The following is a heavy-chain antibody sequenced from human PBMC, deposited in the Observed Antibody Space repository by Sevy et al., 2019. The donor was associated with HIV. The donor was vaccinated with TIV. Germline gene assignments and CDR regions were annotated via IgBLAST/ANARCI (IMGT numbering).Heavy chain of an antibody. CDR3: ARKYDSSGYFDY. D-gene: IGHD3-22*01. CDR1: GFTFRNYA. CDR2: ISGTGGSGDKT. Sequence: GGSLRLSCAASGFTFRNYAMNWVRQAPGKGLEWVSGISGTGGSGDKTNYADSVKGRFTISRDDSKNSLYLQLNTLRAEEKAIYYCARKYDSSGYFDYWGQGTLVTVSS. J-gene: IGHJ4*02. V-gene: IGHV3-23*01.